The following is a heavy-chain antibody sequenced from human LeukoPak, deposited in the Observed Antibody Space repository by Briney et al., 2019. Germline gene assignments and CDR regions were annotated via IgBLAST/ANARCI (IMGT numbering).Heavy chain of an antibody. CDR2: IYTSGST. CDR3: ARVMRMIGSGWYYFDY. Sequence: PSETLSLTCTVSGGSISSGSYYWSWIRQPAGKGLEWIGRIYTSGSTNYNPSLKSRVTMSVDTSKNQFSLKLSSVTAADTAVYYCARVMRMIGSGWYYFDYWGQGTLVTVSS. J-gene: IGHJ4*02. D-gene: IGHD6-19*01. CDR1: GGSISSGSYY. V-gene: IGHV4-61*02.